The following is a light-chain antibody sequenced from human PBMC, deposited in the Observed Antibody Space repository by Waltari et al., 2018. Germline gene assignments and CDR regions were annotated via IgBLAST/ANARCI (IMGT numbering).Light chain of an antibody. V-gene: IGKV1-5*01. Sequence: DIQMTQTPSPLSPSVGDRVTITCRTSQSISGWLAWYHQKPGKAPKLLIFDASKLESGVPSRFSGSGFGTECALTISGLQPDDFATYFCQQYNSFFRTFGQGTKVEIK. CDR1: QSISGW. CDR2: DAS. J-gene: IGKJ1*01. CDR3: QQYNSFFRT.